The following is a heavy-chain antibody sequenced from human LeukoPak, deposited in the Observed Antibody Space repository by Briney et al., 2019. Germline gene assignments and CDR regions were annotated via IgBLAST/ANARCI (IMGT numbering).Heavy chain of an antibody. J-gene: IGHJ4*02. CDR2: IITILGIA. CDR1: GGTFSSYA. Sequence: GASIKVSRKASGGTFSSYATSWGRQAPGQGVEWMGGIITILGIANYAQTFQGRVTITADKSTSTAYMELSSLRSEDTAVYYFARDDGGYDHRFTCWGQGTLATVSS. CDR3: ARDDGGYDHRFTC. D-gene: IGHD5-12*01. V-gene: IGHV1-69*10.